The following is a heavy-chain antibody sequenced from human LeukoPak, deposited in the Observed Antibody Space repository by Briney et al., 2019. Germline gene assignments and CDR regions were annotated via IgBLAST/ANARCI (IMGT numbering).Heavy chain of an antibody. Sequence: GGSLRLSCAVSGFTVSNNYMTWVRQVPGKGLEWVSLIYRGGNTYYADSVKGRFTISRDNSKSTLFLQMNSLRAEDTAVYYCARDGGGGYNQIDFWGQGTLVTVSS. J-gene: IGHJ4*02. CDR3: ARDGGGGYNQIDF. CDR2: IYRGGNT. V-gene: IGHV3-66*02. CDR1: GFTVSNNY. D-gene: IGHD5-24*01.